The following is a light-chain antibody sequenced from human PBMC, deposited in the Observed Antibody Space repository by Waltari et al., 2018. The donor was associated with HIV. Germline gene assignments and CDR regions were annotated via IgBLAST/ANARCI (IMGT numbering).Light chain of an antibody. CDR2: QDS. J-gene: IGLJ2*01. CDR1: KLGDKY. Sequence: SYELTQPPSLSVSPGQTASITCSGDKLGDKYACWYQQKPGQSPVLVIYQDSKRPSGIPERFSGYNSGNTATLTISGTQAMDEDDYYCQAWDSSTVVFGGGTKLTVL. V-gene: IGLV3-1*01. CDR3: QAWDSSTVV.